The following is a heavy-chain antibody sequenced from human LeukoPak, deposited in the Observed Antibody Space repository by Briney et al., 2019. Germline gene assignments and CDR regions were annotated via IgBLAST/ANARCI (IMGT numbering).Heavy chain of an antibody. CDR1: GFTLGNYA. D-gene: IGHD1-26*01. V-gene: IGHV3-30*04. J-gene: IGHJ4*02. CDR2: ISNDGKDK. CDR3: ARDLIVGAHFDY. Sequence: PGRSLRLSCAASGFTLGNYAMHWVRQAPGKGLEWVAVISNDGKDKYHADSVKGRFTISRDNAKNSLYLQMNSLRAEDTAVYYCARDLIVGAHFDYWGQGTLVTVSS.